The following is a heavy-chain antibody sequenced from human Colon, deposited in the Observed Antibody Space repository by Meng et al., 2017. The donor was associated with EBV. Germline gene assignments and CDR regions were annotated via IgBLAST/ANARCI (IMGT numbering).Heavy chain of an antibody. CDR3: ARDDASEFD. D-gene: IGHD3-10*01. Sequence: QLGRFGGCLVLPGGSLELSLATLGFSFSGYWMHWVRQAPGKGLAWVSRINGDGSGTTYADSVKGRFSISRDNAKNTLYLQMNSLRAEDTATYYCARDDASEFDWGQGTLVTVSS. CDR2: INGDGSGT. CDR1: GFSFSGYW. J-gene: IGHJ4*02. V-gene: IGHV3-74*03.